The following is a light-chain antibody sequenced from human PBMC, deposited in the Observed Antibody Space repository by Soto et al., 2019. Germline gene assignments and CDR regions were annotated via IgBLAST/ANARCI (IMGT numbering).Light chain of an antibody. V-gene: IGKV1-5*01. CDR2: DAS. CDR1: QSISSW. J-gene: IGKJ5*01. Sequence: IQMTQSPSPLSASVGNRVTTTCRASQSISSWLAWYQQKPGKAPKVLIYDASSLESGVPSRFSGSGSGTEFTLTISSLQPDDVATYYCQQYNSYSITFGQGTRLEIK. CDR3: QQYNSYSIT.